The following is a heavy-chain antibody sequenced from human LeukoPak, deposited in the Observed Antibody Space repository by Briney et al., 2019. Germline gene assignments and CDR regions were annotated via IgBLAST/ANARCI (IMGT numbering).Heavy chain of an antibody. Sequence: SETLSLTCAVYGGSFSGYYWSWIRQPPGKGLEWIGEINHSGSTNYNPSLKSRVTISVDTSKNQFSLKLSSVTAADTAVCYCARFPGADFDYWGQGTLVTVSS. J-gene: IGHJ4*02. CDR2: INHSGST. V-gene: IGHV4-34*01. CDR3: ARFPGADFDY. CDR1: GGSFSGYY.